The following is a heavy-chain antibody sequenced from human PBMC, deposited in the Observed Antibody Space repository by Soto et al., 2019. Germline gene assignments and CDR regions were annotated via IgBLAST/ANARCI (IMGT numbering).Heavy chain of an antibody. J-gene: IGHJ4*02. CDR2: ISSSGSHK. V-gene: IGHV3-21*01. D-gene: IGHD3-22*01. Sequence: EEQLVESGGGLVEPGGSLRLSCAASGITFSNYYMNWTRQAPGKGLEWVSSISSSGSHKFYADSAQGRFTISRDNARNSLFLQMNSMRAEDTAVYYCVRTYDSLDYWGQGTRVTVSS. CDR1: GITFSNYY. CDR3: VRTYDSLDY.